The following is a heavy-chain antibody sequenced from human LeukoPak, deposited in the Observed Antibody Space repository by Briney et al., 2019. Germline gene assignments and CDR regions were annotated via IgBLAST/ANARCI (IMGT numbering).Heavy chain of an antibody. J-gene: IGHJ4*02. CDR3: ARQVVAVAGTGYFDY. CDR2: IYYSGST. V-gene: IGHV4-39*01. Sequence: SETLSLTCAVYGGSFSGYYWGWIRQPPGKGLEWIGSIYYSGSTYYNASLKSRGTISVDTSKNQFSLKLNSVTAADTAVYFCARQVVAVAGTGYFDYWGQGTLVTVSS. D-gene: IGHD6-19*01. CDR1: GGSFSGYY.